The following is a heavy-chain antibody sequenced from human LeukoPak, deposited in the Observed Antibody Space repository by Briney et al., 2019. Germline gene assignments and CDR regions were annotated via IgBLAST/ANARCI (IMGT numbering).Heavy chain of an antibody. V-gene: IGHV1-18*01. CDR3: SGGGAYSGYGRGGIFDY. CDR1: GYTFSNYG. Sequence: ASVTVSCKASGYTFSNYGISWVRQAPGQGLEWMGWISAYNGNTNYAQKLQGRVTITTDTSTSTAYMEMRSLRPDDTAVYYCSGGGAYSGYGRGGIFDYWGQGTLVTVSS. CDR2: ISAYNGNT. D-gene: IGHD5-12*01. J-gene: IGHJ4*02.